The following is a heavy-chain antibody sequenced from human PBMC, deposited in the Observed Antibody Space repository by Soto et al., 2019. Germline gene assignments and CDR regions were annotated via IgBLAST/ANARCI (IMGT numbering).Heavy chain of an antibody. CDR1: GCSISSGGYH. CDR3: AKEPCLHRPRHHR. CDR2: IYYSGTT. V-gene: IGHV4-31*03. J-gene: IGHJ4*01. Sequence: TLSLTCTVSGCSISSGGYHWSWIRQHPGKGLEWIGNIYYSGTTYYNPSLKGRLIISIENSKNQFSLRLTSVTAADSAMYFWAKEPCLHRPRHHRCGRGPLDTVS.